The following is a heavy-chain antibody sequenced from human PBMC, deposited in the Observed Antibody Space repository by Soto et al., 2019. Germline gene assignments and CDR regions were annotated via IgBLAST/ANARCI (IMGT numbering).Heavy chain of an antibody. CDR3: ATSHLDYGDYEDY. CDR2: ISYDGSNK. J-gene: IGHJ4*02. V-gene: IGHV3-30*03. CDR1: GFTFSSYG. Sequence: GGSLRLSCAASGFTFSSYGMHWVRQAPGKGLEWVAVISYDGSNKYYADSVKGRFTISRDNSKNTLYLQMNSLRAEDTAVYYCATSHLDYGDYEDYWGQGTLVTVSS. D-gene: IGHD4-17*01.